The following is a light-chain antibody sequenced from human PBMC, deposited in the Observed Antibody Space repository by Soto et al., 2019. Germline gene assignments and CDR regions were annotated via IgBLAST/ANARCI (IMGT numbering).Light chain of an antibody. CDR2: DDD. J-gene: IGLJ2*01. CDR3: QVWDSSSEHVV. Sequence: SYELTQAPSVSVAPGQTARITCGGNNIGSKSVHWYQHKSGQAPVMVVYDDDDRPSGIPERFSGSNSGDTATLTISSVEAGDEADYSCQVWDSSSEHVVFGGGTQLTVL. CDR1: NIGSKS. V-gene: IGLV3-21*02.